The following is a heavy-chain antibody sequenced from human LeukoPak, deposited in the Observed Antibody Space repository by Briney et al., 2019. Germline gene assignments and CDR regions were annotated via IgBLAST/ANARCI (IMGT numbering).Heavy chain of an antibody. CDR2: INPNSGGT. D-gene: IGHD6-19*01. V-gene: IGHV1-2*02. J-gene: IGHJ4*02. Sequence: RASVKVSCKASGYTFTGYYMHWVRQAPGQGLEWMGWINPNSGGTNYAQKFQGRVTMTQDTATSTAYMELRSLTSDDTAVYYCARVMVAGTPGDYWGQGTLVTVSS. CDR1: GYTFTGYY. CDR3: ARVMVAGTPGDY.